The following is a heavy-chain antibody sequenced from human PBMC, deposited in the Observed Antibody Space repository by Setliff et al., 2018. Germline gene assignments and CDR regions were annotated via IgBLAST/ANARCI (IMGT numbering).Heavy chain of an antibody. Sequence: SETLSLTCNVSGASVSSHYWDWIRQPPGKGLEWIGFISYSGITTYNVSLKSRVSMSVDTSQNQFSLKLRSVTAADTAVYFCARAGHSYVGYFNSWGQGTLVTVSS. D-gene: IGHD5-18*01. J-gene: IGHJ5*02. CDR3: ARAGHSYVGYFNS. V-gene: IGHV4-59*02. CDR1: GASVSSHY. CDR2: ISYSGIT.